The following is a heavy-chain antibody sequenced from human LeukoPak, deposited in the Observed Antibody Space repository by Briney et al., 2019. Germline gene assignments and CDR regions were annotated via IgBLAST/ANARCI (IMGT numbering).Heavy chain of an antibody. Sequence: PGGSLRLSCAASGFTFSSYGMHWVREAPGKGLEWVAVIWYDGSNKYYADSVKGRFTISRDNSKNTLYLQTNSLRAEDTAVYYCAKCGRSGSYSTYYFDYWGQGTLVTVSS. CDR1: GFTFSSYG. CDR3: AKCGRSGSYSTYYFDY. CDR2: IWYDGSNK. V-gene: IGHV3-33*06. D-gene: IGHD1-26*01. J-gene: IGHJ4*02.